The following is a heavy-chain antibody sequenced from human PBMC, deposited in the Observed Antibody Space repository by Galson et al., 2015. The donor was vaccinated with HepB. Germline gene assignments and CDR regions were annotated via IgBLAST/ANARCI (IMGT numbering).Heavy chain of an antibody. V-gene: IGHV3-7*03. CDR3: ARDSEPLYDNLTGCFYGFDP. D-gene: IGHD3-9*01. Sequence: SLRLSCAASGFTFSSYWMSWVRQAPGKGLEWVANIKQEGSEKYYVDSVKGRFTISRDNAKNSLYLQMNSLRAEDTAVYYCARDSEPLYDNLTGCFYGFDPWGQGTLVTVSS. CDR1: GFTFSSYW. CDR2: IKQEGSEK. J-gene: IGHJ5*02.